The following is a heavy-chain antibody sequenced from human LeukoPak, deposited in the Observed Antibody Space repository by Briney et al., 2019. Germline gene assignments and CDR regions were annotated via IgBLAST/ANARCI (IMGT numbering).Heavy chain of an antibody. CDR3: TRSPRDGYHDSFDI. CDR2: IYPGDSET. CDR1: GYSFTSYW. J-gene: IGHJ3*02. D-gene: IGHD5-24*01. Sequence: GESLKSSCRGSGYSFTSYWIAWVRQMPGEGLEWMGIIYPGDSETRYSPSFQGQGTISVDKSITTAYLQWGSLKASDTAMYYCTRSPRDGYHDSFDIWGQGTMVTVFS. V-gene: IGHV5-51*01.